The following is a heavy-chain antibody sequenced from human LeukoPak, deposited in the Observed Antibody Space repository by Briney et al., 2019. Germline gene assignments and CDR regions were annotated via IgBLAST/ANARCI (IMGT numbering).Heavy chain of an antibody. CDR1: GFTFSNYA. Sequence: GGSLRLSCAASGFTFSNYAMSWVRQAPGKGPEWVSAISGSGGSTYYADSVKGRFTISRDNSKNTLYLQMNSLRAEDTAVYYCAKRTPWILGFHFDYWGQGTLVTVSS. CDR2: ISGSGGST. V-gene: IGHV3-23*01. J-gene: IGHJ4*02. D-gene: IGHD5-18*01. CDR3: AKRTPWILGFHFDY.